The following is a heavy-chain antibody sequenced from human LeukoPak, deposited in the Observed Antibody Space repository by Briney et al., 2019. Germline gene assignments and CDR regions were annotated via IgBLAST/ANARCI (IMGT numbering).Heavy chain of an antibody. V-gene: IGHV3-7*01. CDR1: GFTFSRYW. CDR3: ARLTVVVVPAAIEYYFDY. J-gene: IGHJ4*02. Sequence: PGGSLRLSCAAAGFTFSRYWMSWVRQATGKGLECVAKIKEDGSEKHYVDSVKGRFTISRDNAKNSLYLQMNSLRAEDTAVYYCARLTVVVVPAAIEYYFDYWGQGTLVTVSS. CDR2: IKEDGSEK. D-gene: IGHD2-2*02.